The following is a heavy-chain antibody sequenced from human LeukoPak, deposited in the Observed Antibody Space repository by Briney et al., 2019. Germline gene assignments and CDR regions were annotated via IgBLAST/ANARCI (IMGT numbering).Heavy chain of an antibody. J-gene: IGHJ4*02. V-gene: IGHV3-11*04. CDR3: ARDRGRGDYVWGTYRYTYYFDY. D-gene: IGHD3-16*02. Sequence: LSLTCAVSGGSISSSNWWSWIRQAPGKGLEWISYISSSGSPTYYADSVKGRFTISRDNAKSSLYLQMTSLRAEDTAVYYCARDRGRGDYVWGTYRYTYYFDYWGQGTLVTVSS. CDR2: ISSSGSPT. CDR1: GGSISSSNW.